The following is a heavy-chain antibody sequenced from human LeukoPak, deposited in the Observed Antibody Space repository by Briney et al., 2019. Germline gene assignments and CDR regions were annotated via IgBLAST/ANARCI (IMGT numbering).Heavy chain of an antibody. Sequence: GGSLRLSCAASGFTFSAYGIHWVRQAPGKGLQWVALIVYDGSDKYYADSVRGRFTISRDNFKNTLYLQMNSLRAEDTAVYYCTSRVVVPAAISDYWGQGTLVTVSS. CDR1: GFTFSAYG. D-gene: IGHD2-2*01. J-gene: IGHJ4*02. CDR2: IVYDGSDK. CDR3: TSRVVVPAAISDY. V-gene: IGHV3-33*08.